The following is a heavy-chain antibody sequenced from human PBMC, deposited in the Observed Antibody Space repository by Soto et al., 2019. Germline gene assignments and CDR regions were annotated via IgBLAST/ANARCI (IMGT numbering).Heavy chain of an antibody. CDR1: GFTFSTYA. CDR2: INSGGST. V-gene: IGHV3-23*01. Sequence: EVQLLESGGGLVQPGGSLRLSCAASGFTFSTYAMNWVRLAPGRGLEWVSGINSGGSTFYTDSAKGRFTISRDNSKNTLYLQMNSLRAEDTAIYYCAKTPRGGGHGDWYFDLWGRGTLVTVSS. D-gene: IGHD5-12*01. CDR3: AKTPRGGGHGDWYFDL. J-gene: IGHJ2*01.